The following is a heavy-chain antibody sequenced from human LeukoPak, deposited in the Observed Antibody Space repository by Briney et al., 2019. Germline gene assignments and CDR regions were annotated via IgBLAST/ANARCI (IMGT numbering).Heavy chain of an antibody. J-gene: IGHJ4*02. CDR3: ARGAAVAYDY. CDR2: IQTSGST. V-gene: IGHV4-61*02. CDR1: GGSMSSGSYY. D-gene: IGHD6-19*01. Sequence: PSQTLSLTCTVSGGSMSSGSYYWSWIRQPAGKGLEWIGRIQTSGSTNYNPSLKSRVTISVDTSKNQFSLKLSSVTAADTAVYYCARGAAVAYDYWGQGTLVTVSS.